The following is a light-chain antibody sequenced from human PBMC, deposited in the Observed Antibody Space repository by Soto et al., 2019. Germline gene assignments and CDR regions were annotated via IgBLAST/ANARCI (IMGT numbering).Light chain of an antibody. Sequence: DIQLTQSPSFLSASVGDRVTITCRASRGVSTYLAWFQQKPGKAPRLLIYGASTLQSGVPSRFSGSGYGAEFTLTISCLRPEDFATYHCLQLDSYPYTFGKGTKLEIK. CDR1: RGVSTY. CDR2: GAS. V-gene: IGKV1-9*01. CDR3: LQLDSYPYT. J-gene: IGKJ2*01.